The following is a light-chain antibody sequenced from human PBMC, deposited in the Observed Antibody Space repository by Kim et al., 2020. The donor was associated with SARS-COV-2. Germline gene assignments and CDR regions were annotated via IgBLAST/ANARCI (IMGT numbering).Light chain of an antibody. CDR2: GNR. Sequence: ITISCTGRNPNIRAGYDVHCYQQPPGPAPNPLLYGNRHRPSGVPDPFSGSMSGTSASLAITGLQAEDEADYYCQSYDSSLSGYVVFGGGTQLTVL. J-gene: IGLJ2*01. V-gene: IGLV1-40*01. CDR1: NPNIRAGYD. CDR3: QSYDSSLSGYVV.